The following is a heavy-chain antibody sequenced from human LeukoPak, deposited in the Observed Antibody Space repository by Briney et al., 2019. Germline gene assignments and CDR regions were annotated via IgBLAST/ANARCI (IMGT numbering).Heavy chain of an antibody. CDR3: ARLRYCSGGSCPGRFDP. Sequence: SETLSLTCTVSGGSISSYYWSWIRQPPGKGLEWIGYIYYSGSTNYNPSLKSRVTISVDTSKNQFSLKLSSATAADTAVYYCARLRYCSGGSCPGRFDPWGQGTLVTVSS. V-gene: IGHV4-59*01. CDR2: IYYSGST. CDR1: GGSISSYY. J-gene: IGHJ5*02. D-gene: IGHD2-15*01.